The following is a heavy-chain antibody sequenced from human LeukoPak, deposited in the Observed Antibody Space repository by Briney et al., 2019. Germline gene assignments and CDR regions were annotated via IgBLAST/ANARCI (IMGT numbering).Heavy chain of an antibody. D-gene: IGHD6-13*01. Sequence: SETLSLTCTVSGYSISSGYYWGWIRQPPGKGLEWIGSIYHSGSTNYNPSLKSRVTISVDTSKNQFSLKLSSVTAADTAVYYCARVYYSNSYDYWYFDLWGRGTLVTVSS. CDR3: ARVYYSNSYDYWYFDL. J-gene: IGHJ2*01. V-gene: IGHV4-38-2*02. CDR2: IYHSGST. CDR1: GYSISSGYY.